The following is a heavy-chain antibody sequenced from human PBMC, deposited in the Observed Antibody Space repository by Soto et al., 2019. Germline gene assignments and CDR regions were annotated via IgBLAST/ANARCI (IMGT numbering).Heavy chain of an antibody. CDR2: FYSGGT. CDR3: GATRGIAVGGSFDH. Sequence: QLQLQESGPGLVKPSETLSLTCNVSGGSINRRTSYCAWIRQSPGKGPEWMATFYSGGTYYNPTLKQRRTTSADTSTNQFSLRLRSVAAPDTAVYYCGATRGIAVGGSFDHWGQGTLVTVSS. J-gene: IGHJ5*02. D-gene: IGHD6-19*01. V-gene: IGHV4-39*01. CDR1: GGSINRRTSY.